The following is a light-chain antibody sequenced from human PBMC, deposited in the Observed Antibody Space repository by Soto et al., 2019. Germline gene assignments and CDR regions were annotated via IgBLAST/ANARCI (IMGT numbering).Light chain of an antibody. J-gene: IGKJ4*01. CDR1: QSVSSN. V-gene: IGKV3-15*01. CDR3: QQHNSWPLT. CDR2: GTS. Sequence: EVVMTQSPATLSVSVGERPTLTCRASQSVSSNLAWYQQKPGQAPRVLMYGTSTRATGIPARFSGSGSGTXXXXTXXXLQSEDFAVYYCQQHNSWPLTFGGGTKVEIK.